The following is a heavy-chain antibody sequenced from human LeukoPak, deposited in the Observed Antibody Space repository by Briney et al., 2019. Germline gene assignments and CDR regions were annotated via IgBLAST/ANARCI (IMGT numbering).Heavy chain of an antibody. CDR1: GGTFSIYA. Sequence: ASVKLSFKSSGGTFSIYAISWVRHPPGQGLEWMGRIIPIFGTGNYAQKFQGRVTITADKATSTAYMELSSLRSEDTAVYYCATARDTANFDYWGQGTLVTVSS. J-gene: IGHJ4*02. V-gene: IGHV1-69*06. CDR3: ATARDTANFDY. D-gene: IGHD5-18*01. CDR2: IIPIFGTG.